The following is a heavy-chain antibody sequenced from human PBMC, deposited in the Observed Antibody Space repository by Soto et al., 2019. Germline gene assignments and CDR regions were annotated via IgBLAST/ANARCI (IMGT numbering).Heavy chain of an antibody. CDR3: ARSEPYYYDSSGYRISSGMAV. D-gene: IGHD3-22*01. CDR1: GYSFTSYW. V-gene: IGHV5-51*01. J-gene: IGHJ6*02. Sequence: PGESLKISCKGSGYSFTSYWIGWVRQMPGKGLEWMGIIYPGDSDTRYSPSFQGQVTISADKSISTAYLQWSSLKASDTAMYYCARSEPYYYDSSGYRISSGMAVWGQGTTVTVSS. CDR2: IYPGDSDT.